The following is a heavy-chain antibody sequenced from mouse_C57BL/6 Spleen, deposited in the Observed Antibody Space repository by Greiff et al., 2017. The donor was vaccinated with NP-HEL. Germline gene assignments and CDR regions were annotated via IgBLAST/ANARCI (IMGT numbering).Heavy chain of an antibody. CDR1: GYTFTSYW. J-gene: IGHJ4*01. V-gene: IGHV1-50*01. CDR2: IDPSDSYT. D-gene: IGHD2-3*01. Sequence: QVQLQQPGAELVKPGASVKLSCKASGYTFTSYWMQWVKQRPGQGLEWIGEIDPSDSYTNYNQKFKGKATLTVDTSSSTAYMQLSSLTSEDSAVYYCARSDDGAMDYWGQGTSVTVSS. CDR3: ARSDDGAMDY.